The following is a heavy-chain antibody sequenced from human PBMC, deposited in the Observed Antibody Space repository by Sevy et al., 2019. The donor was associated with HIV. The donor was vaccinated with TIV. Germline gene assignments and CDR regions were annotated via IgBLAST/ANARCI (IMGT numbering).Heavy chain of an antibody. J-gene: IGHJ4*02. CDR2: ISGSGGST. Sequence: GGSLRLSCAASGFTFSSYAMSWVRQAPGKGLEWVSAISGSGGSTYYADSVKGRFTMSRDNSKNTLYLQMNSLRAEDTAVYYCAGYSSGWYGGIFDYWGQGTLVTVSS. V-gene: IGHV3-23*01. CDR1: GFTFSSYA. CDR3: AGYSSGWYGGIFDY. D-gene: IGHD6-19*01.